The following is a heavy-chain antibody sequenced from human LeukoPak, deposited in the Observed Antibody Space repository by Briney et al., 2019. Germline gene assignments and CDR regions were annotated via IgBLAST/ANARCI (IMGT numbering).Heavy chain of an antibody. CDR2: IKQDGSEK. CDR1: AFTFSTYW. J-gene: IGHJ4*02. D-gene: IGHD3-16*01. CDR3: ARGGIWGSFDY. V-gene: IGHV3-7*01. Sequence: GESLRLSCAASAFTFSTYWMIWVRQAPGKGLEWVANIKQDGSEKDYVASVKGRFTISRDNANNSVYLQMNSLRVEDTAVYYCARGGIWGSFDYWGQGNLITVSS.